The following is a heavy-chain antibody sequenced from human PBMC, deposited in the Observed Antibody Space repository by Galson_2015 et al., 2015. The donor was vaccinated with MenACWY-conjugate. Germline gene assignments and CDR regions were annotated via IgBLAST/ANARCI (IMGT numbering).Heavy chain of an antibody. Sequence: SLRLSCAASGFTFTNYDMHWVRQPTGKGLEWVSVIGIAGDTYYLDPVKGRFAISREDGKYSLYLQMNSLRVEDTAVYYCVGRVSGWSHGFDYWGQGTLVTVSS. D-gene: IGHD6-19*01. J-gene: IGHJ4*02. CDR1: GFTFTNYD. CDR2: IGIAGDT. V-gene: IGHV3-13*01. CDR3: VGRVSGWSHGFDY.